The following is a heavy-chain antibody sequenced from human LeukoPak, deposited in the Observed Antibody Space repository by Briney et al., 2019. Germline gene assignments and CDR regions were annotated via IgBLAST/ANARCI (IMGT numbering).Heavy chain of an antibody. J-gene: IGHJ4*02. CDR3: ARDTPWAQQLFIDY. CDR2: ISSSSSYI. V-gene: IGHV3-21*01. Sequence: PGGSLRLSCAASGFTFSSYAMSWVRQAPGKGLEWVSSISSSSSYIYYADSVKGRFTISRDNAKNSLYLQMNSLRAEDTAVYYCARDTPWAQQLFIDYWGQGTLVTVSS. D-gene: IGHD6-13*01. CDR1: GFTFSSYA.